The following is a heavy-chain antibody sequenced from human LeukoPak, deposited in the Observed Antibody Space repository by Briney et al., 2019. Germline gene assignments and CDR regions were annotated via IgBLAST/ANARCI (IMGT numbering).Heavy chain of an antibody. CDR1: GFTLSRYS. CDR2: ITSSSNVI. D-gene: IGHD3-10*02. Sequence: GGSLRLSCAASGFTLSRYSMTWVRQAPGKGLEWVSYITSSSNVIQYADSVKGRFTISRDNSKNTLYLQMNSLRAEDTAVYYCAKDSHCSGSYYLFDYWGQGTLDTVSS. CDR3: AKDSHCSGSYYLFDY. J-gene: IGHJ4*02. V-gene: IGHV3-48*01.